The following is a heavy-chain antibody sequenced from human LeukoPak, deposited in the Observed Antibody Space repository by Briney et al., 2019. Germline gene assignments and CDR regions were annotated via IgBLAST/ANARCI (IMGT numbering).Heavy chain of an antibody. CDR3: TTVTIAVAGTLG. V-gene: IGHV4-34*01. Sequence: SETLSLTCAVYGGSFSGYYWSWIRQPPGKGLEWIGEINHSGSTNYNPSLKSRVTISVDTSKNQFSLKVSSVTAADTAVYYCTTVTIAVAGTLGWGQGTLVTVSS. J-gene: IGHJ4*02. CDR2: INHSGST. D-gene: IGHD6-19*01. CDR1: GGSFSGYY.